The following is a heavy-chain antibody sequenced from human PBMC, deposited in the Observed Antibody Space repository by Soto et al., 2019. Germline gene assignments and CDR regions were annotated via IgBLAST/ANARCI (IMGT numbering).Heavy chain of an antibody. CDR2: IYYSGST. J-gene: IGHJ6*02. CDR1: GGSISSGGYY. Sequence: PSETLSLTCTVSGGSISSGGYYWSWIRQHPGKGLEWIGYIYYSGSTYYNPSLKSRVTISVDTSKNQFSLKLSSVTAADTAVYYCARGSWGKTVTTYYGMDVWGQGTTVTVSS. D-gene: IGHD4-17*01. CDR3: ARGSWGKTVTTYYGMDV. V-gene: IGHV4-31*03.